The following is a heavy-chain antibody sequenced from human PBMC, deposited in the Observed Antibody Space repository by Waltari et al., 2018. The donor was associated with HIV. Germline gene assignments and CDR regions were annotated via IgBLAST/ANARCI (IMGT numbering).Heavy chain of an antibody. CDR2: ISGSGGST. CDR3: VKEHQYSHTWYSYYGMDV. V-gene: IGHV3-23*01. CDR1: GFTFSNYD. Sequence: EVQVLESGGALVQPGGSLRLSCAASGFTFSNYDMGWVRQAPGKGLEWVSTISGSGGSTYYADSVKGRFTVSRDNSKNTLYLQMNSLRAEDTAVYFCVKEHQYSHTWYSYYGMDVWGQGTTVTVSS. D-gene: IGHD6-13*01. J-gene: IGHJ6*02.